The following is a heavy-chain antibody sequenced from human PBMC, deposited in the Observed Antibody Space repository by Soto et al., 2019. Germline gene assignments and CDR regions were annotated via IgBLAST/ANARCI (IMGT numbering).Heavy chain of an antibody. D-gene: IGHD2-15*01. CDR2: ISYDGSNK. Sequence: QVQLVESGGGVVHPGRSLRLSCAGSGFTFSSYGMHWVRQAPGKGLEWVAVISYDGSNKNYADSVQGRFTISRDNSKNTLYRLMNSLRAEDTALYYCANLGGVVVAPKTADYWCQGTLVTVSS. CDR3: ANLGGVVVAPKTADY. V-gene: IGHV3-30*18. CDR1: GFTFSSYG. J-gene: IGHJ4*02.